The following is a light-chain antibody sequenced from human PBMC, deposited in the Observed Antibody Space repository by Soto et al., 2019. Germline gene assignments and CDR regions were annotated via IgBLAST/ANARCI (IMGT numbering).Light chain of an antibody. J-gene: IGLJ1*01. CDR1: SSNIGAGYD. CDR2: ANS. Sequence: QSVLTQPPSVSGAPGQRITISCTGSSSNIGAGYDVHWYQQLPGTAPKLLISANSNRPSGVPDRFSGSKSGTSASLAITGLQAEDEADYYCQSYDSSLSTYVFGTGTKVTVL. V-gene: IGLV1-40*01. CDR3: QSYDSSLSTYV.